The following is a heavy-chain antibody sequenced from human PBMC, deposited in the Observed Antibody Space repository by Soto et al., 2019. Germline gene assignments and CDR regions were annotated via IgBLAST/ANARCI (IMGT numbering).Heavy chain of an antibody. CDR1: GFAFSSYD. CDR2: ISKSGATP. D-gene: IGHD3-16*01. V-gene: IGHV3-23*01. J-gene: IGHJ3*02. CDR3: AKNQWGNVVDI. Sequence: EVQLLESGGGLVQPGGSLRLSCAASGFAFSSYDMTWVRQAPGKGLEWVSTISKSGATPYYADSVRGRFIISRDNSKNTLHLQMNSLRAEDTALYYCAKNQWGNVVDIWGQGTMLTVSS.